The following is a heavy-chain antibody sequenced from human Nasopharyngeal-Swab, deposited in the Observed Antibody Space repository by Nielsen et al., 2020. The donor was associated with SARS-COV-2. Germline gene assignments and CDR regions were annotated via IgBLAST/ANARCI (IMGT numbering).Heavy chain of an antibody. CDR3: AKDTYSSSSPEYFHH. J-gene: IGHJ1*01. CDR1: GFTFGSYA. V-gene: IGHV3-23*01. Sequence: LTISCAASGFTFGSYAMSWVRQAPGKGLEWVLGISGSGDSTYHADSVKGRFTISRGNSKNTLYLQLNSLRVEDTAVYYCAKDTYSSSSPEYFHHWGQGTLVTVSS. D-gene: IGHD6-6*01. CDR2: ISGSGDST.